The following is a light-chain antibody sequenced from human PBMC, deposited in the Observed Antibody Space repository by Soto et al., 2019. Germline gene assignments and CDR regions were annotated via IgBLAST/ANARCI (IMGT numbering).Light chain of an antibody. CDR2: LNSDGSH. CDR3: QTWGTGILVV. J-gene: IGLJ2*01. Sequence: LVLTQSPSASASLGASVKLTCTLSSGHSSYAIAWHQQQAEKGPRYLMKLNSDGSHSKGDGIPDRFSGSSSGAERYLTISSLQSEDEADYYCQTWGTGILVVFGGGTKVTVL. V-gene: IGLV4-69*01. CDR1: SGHSSYA.